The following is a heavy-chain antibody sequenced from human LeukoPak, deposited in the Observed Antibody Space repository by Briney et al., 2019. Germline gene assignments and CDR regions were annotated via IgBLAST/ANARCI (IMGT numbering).Heavy chain of an antibody. CDR1: GYTFTSYG. CDR2: INTDTGNP. CDR3: AAGGVVIYY. J-gene: IGHJ4*02. Sequence: ASVKVSCKASGYTFTSYGINWVRQAPGRGLELMGWINTDTGNPTYTQGFTGRFVFSLDTSVSTAYLQISSLKAEDTAAYYCAAGGVVIYYWGQGTLVTVSS. D-gene: IGHD4-23*01. V-gene: IGHV7-4-1*02.